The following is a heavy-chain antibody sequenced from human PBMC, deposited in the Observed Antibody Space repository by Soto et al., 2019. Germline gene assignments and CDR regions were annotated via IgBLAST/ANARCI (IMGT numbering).Heavy chain of an antibody. D-gene: IGHD6-13*01. CDR1: GGSISSSSYY. CDR2: IYYSGST. V-gene: IGHV4-39*01. Sequence: TLSLTCTVSGGSISSSSYYWGWIRQPPGKGLEWIGSIYYSGSTYYNPSLKSRVTISVDTSKNQFSLKLSSVTAADTAVYYCARQVTTIAAADTNWFDPWGQGTLVTVS. J-gene: IGHJ5*02. CDR3: ARQVTTIAAADTNWFDP.